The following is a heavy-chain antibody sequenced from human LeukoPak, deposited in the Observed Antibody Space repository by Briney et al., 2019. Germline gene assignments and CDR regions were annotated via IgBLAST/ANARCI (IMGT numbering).Heavy chain of an antibody. Sequence: SVKVSCKASGFTFTSSAMQWVRQARGQRLEWIGWIVVGSGNTNYAQKFQERVTITRDMSTSTACMELSSLRSEDTAVYYCAARMITFGGVIDYWGQGTLVTVSS. CDR3: AARMITFGGVIDY. D-gene: IGHD3-16*01. CDR2: IVVGSGNT. CDR1: GFTFTSSA. J-gene: IGHJ4*02. V-gene: IGHV1-58*02.